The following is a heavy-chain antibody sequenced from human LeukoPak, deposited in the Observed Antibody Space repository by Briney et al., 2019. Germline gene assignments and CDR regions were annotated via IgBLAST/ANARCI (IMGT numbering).Heavy chain of an antibody. J-gene: IGHJ4*02. V-gene: IGHV3-21*01. CDR3: ARAEIDCSGGSCYSYYFDY. Sequence: GGSLRLSCAASGFTFRSYHMNWVRQAPGKGLELVSSINSVSSSIYYADSVKGRFTISRDNAKNSLYLQMNSLRAEDTAVYYCARAEIDCSGGSCYSYYFDYWGQGTLVTVSS. CDR2: INSVSSSI. CDR1: GFTFRSYH. D-gene: IGHD2-15*01.